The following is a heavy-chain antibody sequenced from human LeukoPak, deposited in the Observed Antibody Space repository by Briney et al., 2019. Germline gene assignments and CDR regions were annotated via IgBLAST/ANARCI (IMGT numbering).Heavy chain of an antibody. Sequence: SETLSLTCAVYGGSFSGYYWSWIRQPPGKGLEWIGEINHSGSTNYNPSLKSRVTISVDTSRNQFFLKLNSVTAADTAVYYCVLAPNSNWFDFWGQGTQVTVSS. V-gene: IGHV4-34*01. J-gene: IGHJ5*01. CDR1: GGSFSGYY. D-gene: IGHD2-8*01. CDR2: INHSGST. CDR3: VLAPNSNWFDF.